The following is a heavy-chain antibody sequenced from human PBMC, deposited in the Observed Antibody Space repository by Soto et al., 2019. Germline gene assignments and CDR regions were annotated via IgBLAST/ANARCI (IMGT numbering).Heavy chain of an antibody. CDR1: GYTFTSYA. Sequence: ASVKVSFKASGYTFTSYAMHWVRQAPGQRLEWMGWINPNSGGTNYAQKFQGRVTMTRDTSISTAYMELSRLRSDDTAVYYCARDLSGPYYYGSGSNYYYYGMDVWGQGTTVTVSS. CDR2: INPNSGGT. V-gene: IGHV1-2*02. D-gene: IGHD3-10*01. CDR3: ARDLSGPYYYGSGSNYYYYGMDV. J-gene: IGHJ6*02.